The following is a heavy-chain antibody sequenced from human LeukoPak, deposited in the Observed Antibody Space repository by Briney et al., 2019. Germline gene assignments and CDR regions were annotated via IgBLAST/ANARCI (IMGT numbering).Heavy chain of an antibody. J-gene: IGHJ4*02. CDR1: GFTFSNYA. Sequence: GGSLRLSCAASGFTFSNYAMTWVRQAPGMGLEWVSSISGNGSSSYYADSVKGRFTVSRDNSKNTLHLQMNSLRAEDTAVYYCAKDFLYNVVDYWGQGTLVAVSS. CDR2: ISGNGSSS. CDR3: AKDFLYNVVDY. V-gene: IGHV3-23*01. D-gene: IGHD3-10*01.